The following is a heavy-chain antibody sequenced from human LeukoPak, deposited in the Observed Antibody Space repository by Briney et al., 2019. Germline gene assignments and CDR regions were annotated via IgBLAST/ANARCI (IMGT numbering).Heavy chain of an antibody. CDR3: ARGAGLFTMLRGVIN. V-gene: IGHV1-2*06. D-gene: IGHD3-10*01. CDR2: ISPNNGGT. J-gene: IGHJ4*02. CDR1: GYTFTDYY. Sequence: GASVKVSCKGTGYTFTDYYIHWVRQAPGQELEWMGRISPNNGGTNYAEKFQGRVTMTSDTSISTAYMELSRLTSDDTAVFYCARGAGLFTMLRGVINWGQGTLVTVSA.